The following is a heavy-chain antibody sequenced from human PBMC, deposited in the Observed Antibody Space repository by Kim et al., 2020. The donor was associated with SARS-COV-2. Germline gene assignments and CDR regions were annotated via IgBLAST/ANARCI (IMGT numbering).Heavy chain of an antibody. Sequence: ASVKVSCKTSGYRFTTFSMHWVRQAPGQGLEWVGWMSPGGDNTKYSQKFQGRVTISRDTSASTSFMELTSLRSEDTAVYFCARGLTGDLDKDYWGQGTLVTVSS. V-gene: IGHV1-3*01. D-gene: IGHD7-27*01. CDR1: GYRFTTFS. J-gene: IGHJ4*02. CDR2: MSPGGDNT. CDR3: ARGLTGDLDKDY.